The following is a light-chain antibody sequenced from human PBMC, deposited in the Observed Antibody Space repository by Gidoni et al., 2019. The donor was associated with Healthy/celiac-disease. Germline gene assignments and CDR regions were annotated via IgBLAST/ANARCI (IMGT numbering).Light chain of an antibody. CDR1: QSVSSSY. Sequence: IVLTQSPGTLSLSPGERATLSCRASQSVSSSYLAWYQQKPGQAPRLLIYGASSRATGIPDRFSGSGSGTDFTLTISRLEPEDFAVYYCQQYGSSPMCSFXXXTKLEIK. CDR2: GAS. CDR3: QQYGSSPMCS. V-gene: IGKV3-20*01. J-gene: IGKJ2*04.